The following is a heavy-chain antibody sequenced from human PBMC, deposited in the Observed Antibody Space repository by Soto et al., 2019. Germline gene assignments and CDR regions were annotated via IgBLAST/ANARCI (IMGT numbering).Heavy chain of an antibody. CDR3: ARAWSGSYVIFDY. J-gene: IGHJ4*02. Sequence: GGSLRLSCAASGFTFSTYTMNWVRQAPGKGLEWVSSITGSSDSIYYADSLKGRFTISRDNAKNSLFLQMSRLRAEDTAVYYCARAWSGSYVIFDYWGQGTLVTVSS. CDR2: ITGSSDSI. CDR1: GFTFSTYT. D-gene: IGHD1-26*01. V-gene: IGHV3-21*04.